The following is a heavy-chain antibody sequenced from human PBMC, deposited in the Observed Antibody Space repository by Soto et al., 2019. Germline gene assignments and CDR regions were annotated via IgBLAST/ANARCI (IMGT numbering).Heavy chain of an antibody. CDR3: ARVGLRFLEWLFNPGYGMDV. V-gene: IGHV3-7*01. CDR2: IKQDGSEE. Sequence: PGGSLKICCAASGFTLRISWVSWVRQAPGKGLEWVANIKQDGSEEYYVDSVKGRFTISRDNAKNSLYLQLNSLRAEDTAVYYCARVGLRFLEWLFNPGYGMDVWGQGTTVTVSS. J-gene: IGHJ6*02. D-gene: IGHD3-3*01. CDR1: GFTLRISW.